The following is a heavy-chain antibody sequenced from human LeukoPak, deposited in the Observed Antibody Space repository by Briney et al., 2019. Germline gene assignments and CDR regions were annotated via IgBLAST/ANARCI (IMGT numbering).Heavy chain of an antibody. CDR2: ISSSSSYI. CDR3: ARINMVVAATPYYFDY. D-gene: IGHD2-15*01. Sequence: GGSLRLSCAASGFTFSSYSMNWVRQAPGKGLEWVSSISSSSSYIYYADSVKGRFTISRDNAKNSLYLQMNSLRAEDTAVYYCARINMVVAATPYYFDYWGQGTLVTVSS. J-gene: IGHJ4*02. V-gene: IGHV3-21*04. CDR1: GFTFSSYS.